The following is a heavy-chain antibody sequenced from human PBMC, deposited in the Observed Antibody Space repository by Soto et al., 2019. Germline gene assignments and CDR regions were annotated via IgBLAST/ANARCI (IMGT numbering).Heavy chain of an antibody. CDR3: ARDPSHLRDYYYYYGMDV. CDR2: ISAYNGNT. V-gene: IGHV1-18*01. CDR1: GYTFTSYG. Sequence: GASVKVSCKASGYTFTSYGISWVRQAPGQGLEWMGWISAYNGNTNYAQKLQGRVTMTTDTSTSTAYMELRSLRSDDTAVYYCARDPSHLRDYYYYYGMDVWGQGTTVTVSS. J-gene: IGHJ6*02.